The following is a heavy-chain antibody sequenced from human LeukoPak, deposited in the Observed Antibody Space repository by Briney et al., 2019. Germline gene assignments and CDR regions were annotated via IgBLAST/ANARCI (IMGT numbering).Heavy chain of an antibody. CDR1: GGSISSYY. V-gene: IGHV4-4*07. J-gene: IGHJ5*02. CDR3: ARGSSSWYGRYNWFDP. D-gene: IGHD6-13*01. Sequence: SETLSLTCTVSGGSISSYYWSWIRQPAGKGLEWIGRIYTSGSTNYNPSLKSRVTMSVDTSKNQFSLKLSSVTAADTAVYYCARGSSSWYGRYNWFDPWGQGTLVTVSS. CDR2: IYTSGST.